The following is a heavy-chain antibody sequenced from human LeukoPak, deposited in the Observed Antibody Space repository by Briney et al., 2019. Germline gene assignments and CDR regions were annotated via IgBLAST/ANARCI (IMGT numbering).Heavy chain of an antibody. CDR3: ARQCYYDSSGFYNEINPLDY. CDR1: GYTFSNYW. V-gene: IGHV5-51*01. CDR2: IWPGDSDT. Sequence: GESLKISCRGSGYTFSNYWIGWVRQMPGKGLEWMGIIWPGDSDTRYSPSFQGQITISADKSISTAYLQWSSLRASDTAIYYCARQCYYDSSGFYNEINPLDYWGQGTLVTVSS. D-gene: IGHD3-22*01. J-gene: IGHJ4*02.